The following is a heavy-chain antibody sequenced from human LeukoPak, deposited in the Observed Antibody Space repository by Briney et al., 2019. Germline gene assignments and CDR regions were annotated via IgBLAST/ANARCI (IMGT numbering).Heavy chain of an antibody. J-gene: IGHJ4*02. Sequence: KPSETLSLTCAVYGGSFSGYYWSWIRQPPGKGLEWIGEINHSGSTNYNPSLKSRVTISVDTSKKQFSLKLSSVTAADTAVYYCARCRRRYGSGSYYIDWGQGTLVTVSS. CDR2: INHSGST. CDR1: GGSFSGYY. CDR3: ARCRRRYGSGSYYID. D-gene: IGHD3-10*01. V-gene: IGHV4-34*01.